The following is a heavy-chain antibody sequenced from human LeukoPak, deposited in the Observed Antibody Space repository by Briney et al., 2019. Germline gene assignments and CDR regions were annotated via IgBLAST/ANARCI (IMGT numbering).Heavy chain of an antibody. CDR1: GFTFSSHA. D-gene: IGHD2-8*01. CDR2: ISYDGSNK. CDR3: ARDGEKDIVLIYDAFDI. Sequence: GGSLRLSCAASGFTFSSHAMHWVRPAPGKGLELVAVISYDGSNKYYADSVKGRFTISRDNSKNTLYLQMNSLRAEDTAVYYCARDGEKDIVLIYDAFDIWGQGTMVTVSS. V-gene: IGHV3-30-3*01. J-gene: IGHJ3*02.